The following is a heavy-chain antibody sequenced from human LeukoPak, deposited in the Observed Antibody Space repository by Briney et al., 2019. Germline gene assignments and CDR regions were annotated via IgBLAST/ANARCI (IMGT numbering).Heavy chain of an antibody. CDR1: GGSFSGYY. CDR3: ARVGGPRRYYYMDV. J-gene: IGHJ6*03. CDR2: INHSGST. D-gene: IGHD2-15*01. V-gene: IGHV4-34*01. Sequence: KPSETLSLTCAVYGGSFSGYYWSWIRQPPGKGLEWIGEINHSGSTNYNPSLKSRVTISVDTSKNQFSLKLSSVTAADTAVYYCARVGGPRRYYYMDVWGKGTTVTVSS.